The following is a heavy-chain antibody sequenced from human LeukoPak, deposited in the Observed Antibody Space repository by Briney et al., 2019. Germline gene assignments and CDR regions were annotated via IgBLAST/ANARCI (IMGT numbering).Heavy chain of an antibody. D-gene: IGHD1-1*01. CDR1: GFTFSTYS. V-gene: IGHV3-21*01. CDR3: TRDYGGTERVFDF. CDR2: ISGSTTYI. J-gene: IGHJ4*02. Sequence: NPGGSLRLPCAASGFTFSTYSMNWVRQAPRKGLEWVSSISGSTTYINYADSVKGRFTVSRDNAKNSMYLQMSSLRAEDTAVYYCTRDYGGTERVFDFWGQGSLVTVSS.